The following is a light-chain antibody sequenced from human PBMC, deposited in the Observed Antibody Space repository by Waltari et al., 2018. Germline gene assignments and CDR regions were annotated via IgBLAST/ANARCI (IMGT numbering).Light chain of an antibody. Sequence: EIVLTQSPGTLSLSPGERATLSCRASQGVSSNSLAWYQQKPGQAPRLLIYGASSRATGIPDRFSGSGSGTDFTLTISRLEPEDFAVYYCQQYGSSPLTFGGGTKVEIK. CDR3: QQYGSSPLT. J-gene: IGKJ4*01. CDR2: GAS. V-gene: IGKV3-20*01. CDR1: QGVSSNS.